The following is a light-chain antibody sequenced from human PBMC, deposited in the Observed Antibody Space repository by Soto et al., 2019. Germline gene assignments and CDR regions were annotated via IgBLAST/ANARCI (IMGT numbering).Light chain of an antibody. CDR1: SGHSDYA. CDR2: VTSDGSH. J-gene: IGLJ3*02. Sequence: QSVLPQSPSASASPGASGKLTCTLSSGHSDYAIAWHQQQPEKGPRYLMKVTSDGSHTKGDGIPDRFSGSSSGADRYLTISSLRSDDEADYYCQAWGTGGVFGGGTKLTV. V-gene: IGLV4-69*01. CDR3: QAWGTGGV.